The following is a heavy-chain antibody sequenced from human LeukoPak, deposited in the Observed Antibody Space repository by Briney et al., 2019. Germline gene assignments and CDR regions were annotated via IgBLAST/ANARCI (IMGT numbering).Heavy chain of an antibody. Sequence: ASVKVSCKASGGTFSSYAISWVRQAPGQGLEWMGRIIPIFGTANYAQKFQGRVTITADESTSTAYMELSSLRSEDTAVYYCARAELSLGYYYYYMDVWGKGTTVTVSS. V-gene: IGHV1-69*13. J-gene: IGHJ6*03. CDR1: GGTFSSYA. CDR3: ARAELSLGYYYYYMDV. D-gene: IGHD3-16*01. CDR2: IIPIFGTA.